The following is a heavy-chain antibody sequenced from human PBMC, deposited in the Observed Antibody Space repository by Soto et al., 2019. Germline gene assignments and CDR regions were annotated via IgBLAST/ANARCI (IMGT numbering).Heavy chain of an antibody. CDR1: GFTFSSYA. D-gene: IGHD3-10*01. J-gene: IGHJ5*02. CDR3: ARGTVLT. CDR2: ISYDGSNK. Sequence: QVQLVESGGGVVQPGRSLRLSCAASGFTFSSYAMHWVRQAPGKGLEWVAVISYDGSNKYYADSVKGRFTISRDNSKNTLYLQMNSLRAEDTAVYYCARGTVLTWGQGTLVTVSS. V-gene: IGHV3-30-3*01.